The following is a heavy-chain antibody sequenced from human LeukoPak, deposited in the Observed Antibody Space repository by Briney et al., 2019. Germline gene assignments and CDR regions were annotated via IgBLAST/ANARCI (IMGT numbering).Heavy chain of an antibody. J-gene: IGHJ3*02. CDR3: ARDRAVTGPDAFDI. Sequence: ASVKVSCKASGYTFTSYGISWVRQAPGQGLEWMGWISAYNGNTNYAQKLQGRVTITTDTSTSTAYMELRSLRSDDTAVYYCARDRAVTGPDAFDIWGQGTMVTVSS. V-gene: IGHV1-18*01. CDR2: ISAYNGNT. CDR1: GYTFTSYG. D-gene: IGHD3-10*01.